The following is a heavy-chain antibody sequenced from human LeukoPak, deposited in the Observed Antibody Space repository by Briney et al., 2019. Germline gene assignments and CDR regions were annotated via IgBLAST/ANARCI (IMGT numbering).Heavy chain of an antibody. CDR2: IYTSGST. CDR3: ARGYGRWLEY. V-gene: IGHV4-61*02. CDR1: GGSISSGSYY. Sequence: SETLSLTCTVSGGSISSGSYYWSWIRQPAGKGLEWIGRIYTSGSTNYSPSLKSRVTISVDTSKNQFPLKLSSVTAADTAVYYCARGYGRWLEYWGQGTLVTVSS. D-gene: IGHD6-19*01. J-gene: IGHJ4*02.